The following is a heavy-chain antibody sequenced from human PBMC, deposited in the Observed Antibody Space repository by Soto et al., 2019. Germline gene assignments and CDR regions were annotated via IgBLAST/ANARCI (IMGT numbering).Heavy chain of an antibody. CDR2: ISYDGSNK. CDR1: GFTFSSYG. J-gene: IGHJ4*02. V-gene: IGHV3-30*18. CDR3: AKDLRGGLDY. Sequence: PGGSLRLSCAASGFTFSSYGRHWVRQAPGKGLEWVAVISYDGSNKYYADSVKGRFTISRDNSKNTLYLQMNSLRAEDTAVYYCAKDLRGGLDYWGQGTLLTVSS.